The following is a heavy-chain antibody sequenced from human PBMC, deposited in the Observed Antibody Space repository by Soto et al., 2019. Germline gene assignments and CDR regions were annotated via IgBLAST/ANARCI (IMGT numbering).Heavy chain of an antibody. V-gene: IGHV6-1*01. Sequence: PSQTLTLTCAISGDSVSSNSASWNWIRQSPSRGLEWLGRTYYRSKWYNDYAVSVKSRITINPDTSKNQFSLQLNSVTPEDTAVYYCARWGRCITMVRGVYCFDYWGQGTLVTVSS. CDR2: TYYRSKWYN. D-gene: IGHD3-10*01. CDR3: ARWGRCITMVRGVYCFDY. CDR1: GDSVSSNSAS. J-gene: IGHJ4*02.